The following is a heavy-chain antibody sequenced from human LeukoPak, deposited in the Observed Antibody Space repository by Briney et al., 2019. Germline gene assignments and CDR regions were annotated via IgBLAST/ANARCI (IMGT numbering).Heavy chain of an antibody. V-gene: IGHV1-2*02. J-gene: IGHJ6*02. CDR3: ILTSYNYYYYGMDV. CDR1: GYTFTGYY. Sequence: ASVKVSCKASGYTFTGYYMHWVRQAPGQGLEWMGWINPNSGGTNYAQKFQGRVTMTRDTSISTAYMELSRLRSDDTAVYYCILTSYNYYYYGMDVWGQGTTVTVSS. CDR2: INPNSGGT. D-gene: IGHD2-8*01.